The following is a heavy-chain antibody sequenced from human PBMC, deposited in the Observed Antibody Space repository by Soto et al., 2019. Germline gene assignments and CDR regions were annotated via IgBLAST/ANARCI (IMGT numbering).Heavy chain of an antibody. J-gene: IGHJ5*02. D-gene: IGHD3-10*01. Sequence: QVHLQESGPGLVEPSGTLSLTCGVSGGSISSINWWSWVRQTPGKGLEWIGEIYYSGSTNYNPSLTSRVTMSIDKSKNQFFLNLTSVTAADTALYYCARSSGVSATNWFDAWGQGTLVTVSS. CDR2: IYYSGST. CDR3: ARSSGVSATNWFDA. CDR1: GGSISSINW. V-gene: IGHV4-4*02.